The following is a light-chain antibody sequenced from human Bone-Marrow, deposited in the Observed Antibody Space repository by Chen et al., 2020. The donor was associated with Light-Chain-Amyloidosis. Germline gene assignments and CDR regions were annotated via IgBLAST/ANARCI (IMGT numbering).Light chain of an antibody. CDR3: RVWDRSSERPV. CDR1: NIGSTS. J-gene: IGLJ3*02. CDR2: DDS. V-gene: IGLV3-21*02. Sequence: SYVLTQPSSVSVAPGQTATIACGGNNIGSTSVHWYQQTPGQAPLLVVYDDSDRPSGIPGRLAGSNCGNTSTLTISGVEAGDGADYYCRVWDRSSERPVFGGGTKLTVL.